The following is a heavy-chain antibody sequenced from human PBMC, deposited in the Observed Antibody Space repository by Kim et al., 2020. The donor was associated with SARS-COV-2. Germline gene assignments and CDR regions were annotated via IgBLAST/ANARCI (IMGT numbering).Heavy chain of an antibody. Sequence: GGSLRLSCAASGFTFDDYAMHWVRQAPGKGLEWVSLISGDGGSTYYADSVKGRFTISRDNSKNSLYLQMNSLRTEDTALYYCAKDMEYYGSGSYYSYYYYGMDVWGQGTTVTVSS. V-gene: IGHV3-43*02. CDR2: ISGDGGST. CDR1: GFTFDDYA. J-gene: IGHJ6*02. D-gene: IGHD3-10*01. CDR3: AKDMEYYGSGSYYSYYYYGMDV.